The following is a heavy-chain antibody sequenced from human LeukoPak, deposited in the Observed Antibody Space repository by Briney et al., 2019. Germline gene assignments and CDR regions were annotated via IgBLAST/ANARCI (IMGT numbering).Heavy chain of an antibody. CDR2: IKQDGTDK. D-gene: IGHD3-22*01. CDR1: GFTFSTYW. J-gene: IGHJ4*02. CDR3: ARAFDSSGYYPDY. V-gene: IGHV3-7*01. Sequence: GGSLRLSCAGSGFTFSTYWMSWVRQAPGKGLDWVANIKQDGTDKYYVDSVKGRFTISRDNAKNTLYLQMNSLRAEDTAVYYCARAFDSSGYYPDYWGQGTLVTVSS.